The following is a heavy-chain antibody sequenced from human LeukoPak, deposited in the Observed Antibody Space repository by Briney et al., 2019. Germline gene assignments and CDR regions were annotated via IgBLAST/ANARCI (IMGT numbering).Heavy chain of an antibody. D-gene: IGHD2-21*01. Sequence: GGSLRLSCAVSGFTFSTYAMSWVRQAPGEGLEWVSGIRGSGDSTYYADSVKGRFTISRDNSKNTLFLQMSGLRAEDTAVYYCARGHIVSEWLYFNSWGQGTLVTVSS. CDR1: GFTFSTYA. CDR2: IRGSGDST. J-gene: IGHJ4*02. V-gene: IGHV3-23*01. CDR3: ARGHIVSEWLYFNS.